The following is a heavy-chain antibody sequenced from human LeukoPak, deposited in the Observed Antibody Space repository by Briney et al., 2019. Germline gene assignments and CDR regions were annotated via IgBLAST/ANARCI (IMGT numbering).Heavy chain of an antibody. CDR1: GFIFSSYS. CDR3: AREYYTYDY. V-gene: IGHV3-48*01. Sequence: GGSLRLSCEASGFIFSSYSMNWVRQAPGKGLEWISKINSGSTTIYYKDSVRGRFTISRDNAKNSLYLQMNSLRAEDTAVYYCAREYYTYDYWGQGTLVTVSS. CDR2: INSGSTTI. J-gene: IGHJ4*02. D-gene: IGHD3-10*01.